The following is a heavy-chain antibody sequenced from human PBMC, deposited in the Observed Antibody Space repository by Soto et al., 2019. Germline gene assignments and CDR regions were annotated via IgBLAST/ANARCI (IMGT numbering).Heavy chain of an antibody. Sequence: QVQLVQSGAEVKKPGASVKVSCKASGYTFTSYGISWVRQAPGQGLEWMGWISAYNGNTNYAQKLQGRVTMTTDTSTSTAYMELRSLRSDDTAVYYCAVNYDFWSGTDHYYYGMGVWGQGTTVTVSS. J-gene: IGHJ6*02. CDR1: GYTFTSYG. V-gene: IGHV1-18*04. CDR3: AVNYDFWSGTDHYYYGMGV. CDR2: ISAYNGNT. D-gene: IGHD3-3*01.